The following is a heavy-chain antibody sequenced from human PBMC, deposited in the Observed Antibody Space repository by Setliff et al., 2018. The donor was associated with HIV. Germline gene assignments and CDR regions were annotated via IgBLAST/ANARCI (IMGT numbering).Heavy chain of an antibody. V-gene: IGHV1-69-2*01. J-gene: IGHJ1*01. CDR1: GYTFVDYY. CDR3: AILMTARGTWEYFQH. D-gene: IGHD6-13*01. CDR2: VDPEDGET. Sequence: GASVKVSCKASGYTFVDYYMHWVQQAPGKGLEWMGRVDPEDGETIYAEKFQGRLTITTDTSTDTGYMEMTKLRSGDTAVYYCAILMTARGTWEYFQHWGQGTLVTVSS.